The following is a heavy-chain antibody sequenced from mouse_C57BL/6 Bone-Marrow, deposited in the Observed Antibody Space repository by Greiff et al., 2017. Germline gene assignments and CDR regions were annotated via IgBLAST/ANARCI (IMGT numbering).Heavy chain of an antibody. CDR1: GFTFSSYG. Sequence: EVKLVESGGDLVKPGGSLKLSCAASGFTFSSYGMSWVRQTPDKRLEWVATISSGGRYTYYPDSVKGRFTISRDNAKNTLYLQMSSLKSEDTAMYYCARQGVTHFWYAMDYWGQGTSVTVSS. J-gene: IGHJ4*01. D-gene: IGHD2-2*01. V-gene: IGHV5-6*02. CDR3: ARQGVTHFWYAMDY. CDR2: ISSGGRYT.